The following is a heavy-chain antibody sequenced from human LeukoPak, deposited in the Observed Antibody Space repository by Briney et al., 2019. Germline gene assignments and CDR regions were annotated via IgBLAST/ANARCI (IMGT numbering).Heavy chain of an antibody. CDR1: GFTFSSYA. D-gene: IGHD1-1*01. CDR2: ISYDGSNK. V-gene: IGHV3-30*04. CDR3: AREGGTGFDY. J-gene: IGHJ4*02. Sequence: GGSLRLSCAASGFTFSSYAMHWVRQAPGKGLEWVVVISYDGSNKYYADSVKGRFTISRDNSKNTLYLQMNSLRAEDTAVYYCAREGGTGFDYWGQGTLVTVSS.